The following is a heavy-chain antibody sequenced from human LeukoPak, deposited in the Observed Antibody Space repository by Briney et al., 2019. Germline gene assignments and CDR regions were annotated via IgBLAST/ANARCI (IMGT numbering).Heavy chain of an antibody. D-gene: IGHD5-18*01. Sequence: GGSLRLSCAASGFTFSSYSMNWARQAPGKGLEWVSSISSSSSYIYYADSVKGRFTISRDNAKNSLYLQMNSLRAEDTAVYYCARDLNVDTAAFDYWGLGTLVTVSS. J-gene: IGHJ4*02. V-gene: IGHV3-21*01. CDR2: ISSSSSYI. CDR3: ARDLNVDTAAFDY. CDR1: GFTFSSYS.